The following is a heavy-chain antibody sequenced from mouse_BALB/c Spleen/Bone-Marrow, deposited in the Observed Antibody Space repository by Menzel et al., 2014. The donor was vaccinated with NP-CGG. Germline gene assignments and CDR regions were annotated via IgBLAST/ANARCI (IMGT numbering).Heavy chain of an antibody. J-gene: IGHJ4*01. Sequence: VQLKESGAELVKPGASVKLSCTASGFNIKDTYMHWVEQRPEQGLEWIGRIDPANGNTKYDPKFQGKATITADTSSNTAYLQLSSLTSEGTAVYYCALLLRYYAMDYWGQGTSVTVSS. CDR2: IDPANGNT. CDR1: GFNIKDTY. D-gene: IGHD1-1*01. CDR3: ALLLRYYAMDY. V-gene: IGHV14-3*02.